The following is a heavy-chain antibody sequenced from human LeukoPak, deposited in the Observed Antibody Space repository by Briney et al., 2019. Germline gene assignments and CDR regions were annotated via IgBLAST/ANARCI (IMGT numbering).Heavy chain of an antibody. D-gene: IGHD3-10*01. J-gene: IGHJ6*04. CDR3: ARDRLGFRVDV. V-gene: IGHV4-4*07. CDR1: GGSISTYY. Sequence: SETLSLICTVSGGSISTYYWSWIRQPAGKGPEWIGRINSNGNTNYNPSLKSRVSMSVDTSKNHFSLNVSSVTAADTAVYYCARDRLGFRVDVWGEGTTVTVSS. CDR2: INSNGNT.